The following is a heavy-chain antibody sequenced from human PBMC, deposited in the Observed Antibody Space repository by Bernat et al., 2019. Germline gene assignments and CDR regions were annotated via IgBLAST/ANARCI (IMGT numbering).Heavy chain of an antibody. D-gene: IGHD3-16*02. J-gene: IGHJ4*02. CDR3: AKVGILGYTGFDY. V-gene: IGHV3-30*02. CDR2: IRYDGSNK. CDR1: GFTFSSYG. Sequence: QVQLVESGGGVVQPGGSLRLSCAASGFTFSSYGMHWVRQAPGKGLEWVAFIRYDGSNKYYADSVKGRFTISRDNSKNTLYLQMNSLRAEDTAVYYCAKVGILGYTGFDYWGQGTLVTGSS.